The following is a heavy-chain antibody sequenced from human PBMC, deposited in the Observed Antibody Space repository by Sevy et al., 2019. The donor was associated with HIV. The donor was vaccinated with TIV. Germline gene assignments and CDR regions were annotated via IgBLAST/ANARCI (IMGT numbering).Heavy chain of an antibody. CDR2: IDWDDDK. CDR1: GFSLSTSGMC. J-gene: IGHJ3*02. V-gene: IGHV2-70*01. CDR3: ARTDSSSWYRDAFDI. D-gene: IGHD6-13*01. Sequence: SGPTLVNPTQTLTLTCTFSGFSLSTSGMCVSWIRQPPGKALEWLALIDWDDDKYYSTSLKTRLTIPKDTSKIQVALTMTNMDPVDTATYYCARTDSSSWYRDAFDIWGQGTMVTVSS.